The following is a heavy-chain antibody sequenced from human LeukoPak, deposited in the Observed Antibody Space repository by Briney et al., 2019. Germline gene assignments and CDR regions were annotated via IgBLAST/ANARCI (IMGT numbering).Heavy chain of an antibody. J-gene: IGHJ3*02. CDR3: ASCRGGGCYHAFDI. D-gene: IGHD2-15*01. Sequence: GGSLRLSCAASGFAFSSYAMSWVRQAPGKGLEWVSAISDSGDTTYYADSVKGRFTISRDNSKNTLYLQMNSLRAEDTAVYYCASCRGGGCYHAFDIWGQGTVVTVSS. V-gene: IGHV3-23*01. CDR1: GFAFSSYA. CDR2: ISDSGDTT.